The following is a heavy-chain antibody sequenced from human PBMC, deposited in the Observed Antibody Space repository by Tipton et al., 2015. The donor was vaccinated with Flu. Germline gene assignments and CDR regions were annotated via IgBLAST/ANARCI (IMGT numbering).Heavy chain of an antibody. J-gene: IGHJ3*02. CDR2: IYSGGST. CDR1: GFTVSSNY. V-gene: IGHV3-53*01. CDR3: ARVYSGYDGDAFDI. Sequence: VQLVQSGGGLIHPGGSLRLSCAASGFTVSSNYMSWVRQAPGKGLEWVSVIYSGGSTYYADSVKGRFTISRDNSKNTLYLQMNSLRAEDTAVYYCARVYSGYDGDAFDIWGQGTMVTVSS. D-gene: IGHD5-12*01.